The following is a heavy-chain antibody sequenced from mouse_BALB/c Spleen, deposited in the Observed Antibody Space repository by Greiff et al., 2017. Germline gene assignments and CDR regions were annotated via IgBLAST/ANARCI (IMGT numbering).Heavy chain of an antibody. V-gene: IGHV14-3*02. CDR1: GFNIKDTY. Sequence: EVKLQESGAELVKPGASVKLSCTASGFNIKDTYMHWVKQRPEQGLEWIGRIDPANGNTKYDPKFQGKATITADTSSNTAYLQLSSLTSEDTAVYYCARDDGNYGFAYWGQGTLVTVSA. CDR3: ARDDGNYGFAY. D-gene: IGHD2-3*01. J-gene: IGHJ3*01. CDR2: IDPANGNT.